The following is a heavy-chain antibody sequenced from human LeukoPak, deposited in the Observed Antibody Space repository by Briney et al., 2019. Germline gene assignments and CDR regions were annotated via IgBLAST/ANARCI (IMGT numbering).Heavy chain of an antibody. D-gene: IGHD5-24*01. CDR2: IYYSGST. Sequence: SETLSLTCTVSGGSISTYYWSWIRQPPGKGLEWIGYIYYSGSTKYNPSLKSRVTISVDTSKNQFSLKLRSVTAADTAVYYCAREAREGHVFDIWGQGTMVTVSS. V-gene: IGHV4-59*01. J-gene: IGHJ3*02. CDR1: GGSISTYY. CDR3: AREAREGHVFDI.